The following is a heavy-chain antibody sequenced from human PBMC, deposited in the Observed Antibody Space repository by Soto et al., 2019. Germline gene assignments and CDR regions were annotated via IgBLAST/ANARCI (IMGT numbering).Heavy chain of an antibody. CDR2: INGGDDSE. Sequence: GGSLRLSCAVSGFTFRSSPMSWVRRAPGKGLEWVSGINGGDDSEHYVDSVRGRFTIIRDNSKNLLLLQMNSLRVEDTAIYYCTKGSHWGIILSTHDHWGQGTQVTVSS. V-gene: IGHV3-23*01. J-gene: IGHJ4*02. CDR3: TKGSHWGIILSTHDH. CDR1: GFTFRSSP. D-gene: IGHD3-16*01.